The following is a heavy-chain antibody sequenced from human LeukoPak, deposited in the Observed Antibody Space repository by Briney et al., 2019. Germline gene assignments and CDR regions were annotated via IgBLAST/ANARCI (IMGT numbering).Heavy chain of an antibody. CDR2: ISGSGGST. CDR1: GFTFSSYA. Sequence: GGSLRLSCVVSGFTFSSYAMSWVRQAPGKGLEWVSGISGSGGSTYYADSVKGRFTISRDNTKNTLYLQMNSLRAEDTAVYYCAKDRHAPGRYCSSTSCFPFDSWGQGTLVTVSP. CDR3: AKDRHAPGRYCSSTSCFPFDS. J-gene: IGHJ5*01. V-gene: IGHV3-23*01. D-gene: IGHD2-2*01.